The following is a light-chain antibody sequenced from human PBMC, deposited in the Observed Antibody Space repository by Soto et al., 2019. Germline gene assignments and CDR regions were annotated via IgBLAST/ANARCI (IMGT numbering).Light chain of an antibody. Sequence: NFMLTQPHSLSESPGKTVTISCTGSSGSIASNYVQWFQQRPGSAPTTVIYEDNKRPSGVPDRFSGSIDSSSNSASLTISGLKTEDEADYYCQSYGDNNQVFGGGTKVTVL. CDR2: EDN. V-gene: IGLV6-57*02. J-gene: IGLJ3*02. CDR1: SGSIASNY. CDR3: QSYGDNNQV.